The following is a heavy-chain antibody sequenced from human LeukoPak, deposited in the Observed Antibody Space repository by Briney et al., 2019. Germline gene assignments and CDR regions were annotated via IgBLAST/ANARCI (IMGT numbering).Heavy chain of an antibody. CDR1: GFTFSSYE. Sequence: GGSLRLSCAASGFTFSSYEMNWVRQDPGKGPVWVSRIDSDGSSTSYADSVKGRFTISRDNAKNTLYLQMNILGVEDTAVYYCARDWWFDPWGQGTLVTVSS. V-gene: IGHV3-74*01. CDR3: ARDWWFDP. CDR2: IDSDGSST. J-gene: IGHJ5*02.